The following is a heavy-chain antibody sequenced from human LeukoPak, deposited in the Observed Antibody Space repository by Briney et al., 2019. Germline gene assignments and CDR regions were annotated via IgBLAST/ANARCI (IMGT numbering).Heavy chain of an antibody. V-gene: IGHV5-51*01. CDR2: IYPGDSDI. D-gene: IGHD2-2*01. J-gene: IGHJ3*02. Sequence: KVSCKGSGYSFTSYWIGWVRQMPGKGLEWMGIIYPGDSDIRYSPSFQGQVIISADKSISTAYLQWSSLKASDAAIYYCARSCSSTSCYLTDAFDIWGQGTMVTVSS. CDR3: ARSCSSTSCYLTDAFDI. CDR1: GYSFTSYW.